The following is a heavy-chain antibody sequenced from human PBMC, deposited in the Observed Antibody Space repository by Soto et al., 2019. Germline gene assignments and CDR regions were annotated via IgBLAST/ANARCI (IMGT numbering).Heavy chain of an antibody. CDR3: ARDMGKLEDGLLWFGEPYYFDY. CDR2: IYHSGRT. J-gene: IGHJ4*02. CDR1: SDSISTNYW. V-gene: IGHV4-4*02. D-gene: IGHD3-10*01. Sequence: PSATLSLTCAVSSDSISTNYWWSWVRQPPGKGLEWIGEIYHSGRTNYNPSLKSRVTISVDKSKNQFSLKLNSVTAADTAVYYCARDMGKLEDGLLWFGEPYYFDYWGQGTLVNVSS.